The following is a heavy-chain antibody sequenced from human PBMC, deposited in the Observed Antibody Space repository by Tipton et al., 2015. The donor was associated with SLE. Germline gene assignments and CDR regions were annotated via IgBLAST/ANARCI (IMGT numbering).Heavy chain of an antibody. V-gene: IGHV4-59*13. CDR1: GDSITHYY. CDR2: IYHTGST. J-gene: IGHJ5*01. D-gene: IGHD5-24*01. CDR3: ARGFRDGYNYPTTRFDF. Sequence: TLSLTCSVSGDSITHYYWGWIRQPPGKGLEWIAFIYHTGSTGYNPSLGSRFTISIDTSKNQFSLRLTSVTAADTGVYYCARGFRDGYNYPTTRFDFWGQGTLVTVSS.